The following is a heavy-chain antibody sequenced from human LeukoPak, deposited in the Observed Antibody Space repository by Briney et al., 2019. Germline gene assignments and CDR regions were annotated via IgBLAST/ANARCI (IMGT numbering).Heavy chain of an antibody. Sequence: SGGSLRLSCAASGFTFSTYAVNWVRQAPGKGLEWVSAISGSGGSTHYADSVKGRFTITRDNSKNTLYLQMNSLRAEDTAVYYCAKQYCSSTSCYRYYFDYWGQGTLVTVSS. V-gene: IGHV3-23*01. J-gene: IGHJ4*02. D-gene: IGHD2-2*01. CDR1: GFTFSTYA. CDR3: AKQYCSSTSCYRYYFDY. CDR2: ISGSGGST.